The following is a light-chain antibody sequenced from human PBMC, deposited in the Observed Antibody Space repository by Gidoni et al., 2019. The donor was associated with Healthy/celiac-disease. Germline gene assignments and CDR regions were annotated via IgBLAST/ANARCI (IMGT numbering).Light chain of an antibody. Sequence: SLLTQPPSASGTPGQPVTISCSGSSSNIGSNYVYWYQQLPGPAPKLLIYRNNQRPSGGPDRCSGSKSGTSASLAISGLRSEDEADYYCAAWDDSLSGPWVFGGGTKLTVL. J-gene: IGLJ3*02. CDR2: RNN. CDR1: SSNIGSNY. V-gene: IGLV1-47*01. CDR3: AAWDDSLSGPWV.